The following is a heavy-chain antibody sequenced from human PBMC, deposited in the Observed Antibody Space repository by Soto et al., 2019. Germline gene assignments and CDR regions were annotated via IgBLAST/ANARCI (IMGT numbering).Heavy chain of an antibody. CDR1: GFFCSSYD. Sequence: GGSLRLSCAASGFFCSSYDMSWVRQAPGKGLEWVSTILVDGRTFYVDSVKGRFTISRDSSQNTVYLQMNSLTVGDTALYYCAKANATGGGAFCICGQGTMVTVSS. V-gene: IGHV3-23*01. CDR2: ILVDGRT. J-gene: IGHJ3*02. D-gene: IGHD2-8*02. CDR3: AKANATGGGAFCI.